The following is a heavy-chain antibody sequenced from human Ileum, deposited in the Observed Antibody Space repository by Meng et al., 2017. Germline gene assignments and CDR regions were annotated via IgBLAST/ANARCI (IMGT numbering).Heavy chain of an antibody. CDR3: AREVVDSFDI. D-gene: IGHD2-2*01. CDR1: GFTFSTYD. Sequence: LSLTCTASGFTFSTYDMHWVRQAPGKGLEWVAVLWSDGISTYYADSVRARITVSRDDSKNTLNLQIDSLRAEDTAVYYCAREVVDSFDIWGLGTMVTVSS. V-gene: IGHV3-33*01. CDR2: LWSDGIST. J-gene: IGHJ3*02.